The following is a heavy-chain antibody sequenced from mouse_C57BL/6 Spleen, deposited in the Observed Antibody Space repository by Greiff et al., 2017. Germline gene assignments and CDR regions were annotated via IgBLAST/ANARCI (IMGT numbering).Heavy chain of an antibody. D-gene: IGHD1-1*01. CDR3: ARWREVLRTVDY. V-gene: IGHV1-66*01. Sequence: QVQLKESGPELVKPGASVKISCKASGYSFTSYYIHWVKQRPGQGLEWIGWIYPGSGNTKYNEKFKGKATLTADTSSSTAYMQLSSLTSEDSAVYYCARWREVLRTVDYWGQGTTLTVSS. J-gene: IGHJ2*01. CDR1: GYSFTSYY. CDR2: IYPGSGNT.